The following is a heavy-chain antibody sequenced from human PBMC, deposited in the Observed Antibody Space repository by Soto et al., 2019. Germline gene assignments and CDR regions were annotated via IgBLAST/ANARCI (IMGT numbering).Heavy chain of an antibody. Sequence: QVQLVQSGAEVKNPGSSVKVSCKASGGTFSSYTISWVRQATGQGLEWMGRIIPILGIANYAQKFQGRVTITADKSTSTAYMELSSLRSEDTAVYYCARYSSSSRFDYWGQGTLVTVSS. CDR1: GGTFSSYT. V-gene: IGHV1-69*02. D-gene: IGHD6-6*01. CDR2: IIPILGIA. CDR3: ARYSSSSRFDY. J-gene: IGHJ4*02.